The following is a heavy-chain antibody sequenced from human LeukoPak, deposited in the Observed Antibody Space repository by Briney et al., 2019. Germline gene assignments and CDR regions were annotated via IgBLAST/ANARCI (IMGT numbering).Heavy chain of an antibody. CDR2: ISGTDGST. CDR1: GFTFSSYA. D-gene: IGHD6-19*01. V-gene: IGHV3-23*01. J-gene: IGHJ4*02. CDR3: AEGGGPKAVASYFDC. Sequence: GGSLRLSCVASGFTFSSYAMTWVRQAPGKGLEWVSGISGTDGSTYYADSVKGRFTISRDNSKNTLFLQMNSLRVEDTAKYYCAEGGGPKAVASYFDCWGQGTLVTVSS.